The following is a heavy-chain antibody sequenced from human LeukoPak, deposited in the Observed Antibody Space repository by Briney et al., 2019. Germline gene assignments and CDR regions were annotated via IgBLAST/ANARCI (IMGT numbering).Heavy chain of an antibody. J-gene: IGHJ4*02. CDR3: ARTDSSGHGY. CDR1: GHSISSGYY. CDR2: IYHSGST. Sequence: PSETLSLTCTVSGHSISSGYYWGWIRQPPGKGLEWIGSIYHSGSTYYNPSLKSRVTISVDTSKNQFSLKLSSVTAADTAVYYCARTDSSGHGYWGQGTLVTVSS. D-gene: IGHD3-22*01. V-gene: IGHV4-38-2*02.